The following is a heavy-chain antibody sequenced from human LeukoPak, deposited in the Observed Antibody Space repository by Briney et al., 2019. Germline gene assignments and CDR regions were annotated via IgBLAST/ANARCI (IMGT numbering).Heavy chain of an antibody. J-gene: IGHJ2*01. CDR2: ISGSGGST. CDR3: AKDSSLSYWYFDL. V-gene: IGHV3-23*01. CDR1: GFTFSSYA. D-gene: IGHD6-19*01. Sequence: TGGSLRLSCAASGFTFSSYAMSWVRQAPGKGLEWVSAISGSGGSTYYADSVKGRFTISRDNSKNTLYLQMNSQRPEDTAVYYCAKDSSLSYWYFDLWGRGTLVTVSS.